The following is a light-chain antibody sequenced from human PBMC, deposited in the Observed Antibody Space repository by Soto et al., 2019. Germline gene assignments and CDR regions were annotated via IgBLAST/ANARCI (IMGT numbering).Light chain of an antibody. Sequence: QSALTQPASVSGSPGQSITISCTGTSSDVGSYNLVSWYQQHPGKAPKLMIYEGSKRPSGVSNRFSGSKSGNTASLTISGXXXXXXXXXYCCSYAGSSTFVVFGGGTQLTV. J-gene: IGLJ3*02. CDR3: CSYAGSSTFVV. CDR1: SSDVGSYNL. V-gene: IGLV2-23*03. CDR2: EGS.